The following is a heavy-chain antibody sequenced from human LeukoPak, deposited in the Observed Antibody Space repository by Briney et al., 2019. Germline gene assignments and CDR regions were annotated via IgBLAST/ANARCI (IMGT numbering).Heavy chain of an antibody. D-gene: IGHD6-13*01. CDR1: GFTFDDYA. CDR2: ISWNSGSI. CDR3: AKGQAGTVSPDDY. J-gene: IGHJ4*01. Sequence: GGSLRLSCAASGFTFDDYAMHWVRQAPGKGLEWVSGISWNSGSIGYADSVKGRFTISRDNAKNSLYLQMNSLRAEDTALYYCAKGQAGTVSPDDYWGHGTLVTVSA. V-gene: IGHV3-9*01.